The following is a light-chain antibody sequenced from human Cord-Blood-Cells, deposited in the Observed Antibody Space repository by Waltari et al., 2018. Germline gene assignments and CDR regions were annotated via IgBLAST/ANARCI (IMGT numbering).Light chain of an antibody. CDR2: DTS. CDR1: TGPVTSGPY. CDR3: LLSYSGARV. J-gene: IGLJ3*02. V-gene: IGLV7-46*01. Sequence: QAAVPQQPSLTVSPGGPVTRTCGPSTGPVTSGPYPYWLQQKPAQAPGTLSYDTSHKPTWTPAPVSGSLLGGKAALTLSGAQPEDEAEYYCLLSYSGARVFGGGTKLTVL.